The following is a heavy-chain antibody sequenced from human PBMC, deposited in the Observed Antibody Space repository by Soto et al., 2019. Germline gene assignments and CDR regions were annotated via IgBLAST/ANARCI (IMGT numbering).Heavy chain of an antibody. J-gene: IGHJ6*02. CDR1: GYSLTSYW. V-gene: IGHV5-51*01. CDR3: ARDYGGNHDYYYYYGMDV. CDR2: IYPGDSDT. D-gene: IGHD4-17*01. Sequence: GESLKISCKGSGYSLTSYWIGWVRQMPGKGLEWMGIIYPGDSDTRYSPSFQGQVTISADKSISTAYLQWSSLKASDTAMYYCARDYGGNHDYYYYYGMDVWGQGTTVTVSS.